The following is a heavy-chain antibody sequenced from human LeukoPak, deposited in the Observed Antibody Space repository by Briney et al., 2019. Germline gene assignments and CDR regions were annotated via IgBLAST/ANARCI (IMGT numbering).Heavy chain of an antibody. Sequence: GGSLRLSCAASGFTVSSNYMSWVRQAPGKGLEWVSVIYSGGSTYYADSVEGRFTISRDNSKNTLYLQMNSLRAEDTAVYYCARGEVAAAGTSFWFDPWGQGTLVTVSS. CDR1: GFTVSSNY. CDR3: ARGEVAAAGTSFWFDP. CDR2: IYSGGST. V-gene: IGHV3-66*01. D-gene: IGHD6-13*01. J-gene: IGHJ5*02.